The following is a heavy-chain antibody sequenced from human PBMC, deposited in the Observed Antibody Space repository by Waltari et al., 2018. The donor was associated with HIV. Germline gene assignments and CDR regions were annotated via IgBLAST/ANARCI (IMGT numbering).Heavy chain of an antibody. V-gene: IGHV3-23*01. D-gene: IGHD2-21*02. CDR1: GFTFSTYD. CDR2: ISGDGST. CDR3: AKIVVVAGTSADF. J-gene: IGHJ4*02. Sequence: EVQLLESGGGLVQPGGSLRLSCAASGFTFSTYDMGWVRQAPGKGLEWVSVISGDGSTYYADSVKGRFIISRDNSKSTVYLQMNDLRAEDTALYYCAKIVVVAGTSADFWGQGVVVTVSS.